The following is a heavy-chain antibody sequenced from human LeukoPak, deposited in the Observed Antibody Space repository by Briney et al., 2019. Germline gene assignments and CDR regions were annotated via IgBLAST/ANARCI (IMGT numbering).Heavy chain of an antibody. Sequence: ASVKVSCKTSGYSFIDYYIHWVRQAPGQGLEWMGWINPSSGVTKFSQELQDRVTLTRDTSLSTAYMELSSLRSEDTAVYYCARAYSSGLIDYWGQGTLVTVSS. J-gene: IGHJ4*02. CDR3: ARAYSSGLIDY. V-gene: IGHV1-2*02. D-gene: IGHD6-19*01. CDR1: GYSFIDYY. CDR2: INPSSGVT.